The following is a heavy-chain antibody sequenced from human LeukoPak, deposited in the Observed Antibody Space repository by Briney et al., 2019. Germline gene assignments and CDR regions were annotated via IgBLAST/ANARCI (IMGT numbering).Heavy chain of an antibody. J-gene: IGHJ4*02. D-gene: IGHD6-19*01. V-gene: IGHV1-8*03. CDR2: MNPNSGNT. CDR1: GYTFTSYD. Sequence: ASAKVSCKASGYTFTSYDINWVRQATGQGLEWMGWMNPNSGNTGYAQKFQGRVTITRNTSISTAYMELSSLRSEDTAVYYCARDTGYSSGSIDYWGQGTLVTVSS. CDR3: ARDTGYSSGSIDY.